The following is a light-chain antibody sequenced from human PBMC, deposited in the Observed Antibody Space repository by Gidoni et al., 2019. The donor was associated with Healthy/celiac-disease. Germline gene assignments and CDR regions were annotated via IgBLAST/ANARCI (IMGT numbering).Light chain of an antibody. CDR1: SSNIGAGYD. CDR2: GSR. V-gene: IGLV1-40*01. Sequence: QSVLTQPPSVSGAPGQRVTISCTGSSSNIGAGYDVHWYQQLPGTAPNLPIYGSRTRPSGVPDRFSGSKSGTPASLAITGLQAEDEADYYCQSYDSSLSGSVFGGGTKLTVL. J-gene: IGLJ2*01. CDR3: QSYDSSLSGSV.